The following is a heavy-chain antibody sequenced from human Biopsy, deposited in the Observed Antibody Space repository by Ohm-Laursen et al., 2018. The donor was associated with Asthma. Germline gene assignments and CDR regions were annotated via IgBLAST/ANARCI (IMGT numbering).Heavy chain of an antibody. CDR2: IYYSGTT. D-gene: IGHD6-13*01. CDR3: VRGSSSWHHGPFHYYYGLDV. V-gene: IGHV4-39*01. CDR1: SGSGGYMRSGNYY. Sequence: GTLSLTCSLSSGSGGYMRSGNYYWGWIRQPPGKGLEWIGSIYYSGTTYYNPSLESRVTVSADTSKNQFSLKLTSVTTADTAVYYCVRGSSSWHHGPFHYYYGLDVWGQGTAATVSS. J-gene: IGHJ6*02.